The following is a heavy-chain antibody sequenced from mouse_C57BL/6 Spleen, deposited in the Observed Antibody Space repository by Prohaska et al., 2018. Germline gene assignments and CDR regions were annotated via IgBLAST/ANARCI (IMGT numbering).Heavy chain of an antibody. V-gene: IGHV14-4*01. CDR3: TSLTTVGVYFDY. D-gene: IGHD1-1*01. CDR2: IDPENGDT. Sequence: GAELVRPGASVKLSCTASGFNIKDDYMHWVKQRPEQGLEWIGWIDPENGDTEYASKFQGKATITADTSSNTAYLQLSSLTSEDTAVYYCTSLTTVGVYFDYWGQGTTLTVSS. J-gene: IGHJ2*01. CDR1: GFNIKDDY.